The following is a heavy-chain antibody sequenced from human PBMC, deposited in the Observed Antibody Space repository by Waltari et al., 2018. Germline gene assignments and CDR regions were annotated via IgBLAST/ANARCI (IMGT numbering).Heavy chain of an antibody. Sequence: QVQLVESGGGVVQPGGSLRLSCAASGFTFSSYGMHWVRQAPGKGREWVAFIRYDGSNKYYADSVKGRFTISRDNSKNTLYLQMNSLRAEDTAVYYCAKESGEGAEYFQHWGQGTLVTVSS. CDR2: IRYDGSNK. J-gene: IGHJ1*01. D-gene: IGHD4-17*01. CDR3: AKESGEGAEYFQH. V-gene: IGHV3-30*02. CDR1: GFTFSSYG.